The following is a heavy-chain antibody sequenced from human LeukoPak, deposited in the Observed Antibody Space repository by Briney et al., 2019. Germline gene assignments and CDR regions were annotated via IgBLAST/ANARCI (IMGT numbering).Heavy chain of an antibody. D-gene: IGHD3-22*01. CDR3: ARQRYYDSSGYNWDFDY. V-gene: IGHV3-30-3*01. Sequence: PGRSLRLSCAAYGFTFSSYAMHWVRQAPGKGLEWVAVISYDGSNKYYADSVKGRFTISRDNSKNTLYLQMNSLRAEDTAVYYCARQRYYDSSGYNWDFDYWGQGTLVTVSS. CDR1: GFTFSSYA. CDR2: ISYDGSNK. J-gene: IGHJ4*02.